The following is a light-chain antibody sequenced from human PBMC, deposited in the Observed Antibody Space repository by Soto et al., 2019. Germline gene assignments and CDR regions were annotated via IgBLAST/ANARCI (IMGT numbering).Light chain of an antibody. CDR2: DAS. V-gene: IGKV3-15*01. Sequence: EIVMTQSPATLSVSPGERATLSCRASQSISINLAWYQQKPGQAPRLLIYDASTRATGIPARFSGSGSGTEFTLTFSSLESEDFAVYYCQQFNDWPRTFGQGTKVEIK. CDR3: QQFNDWPRT. CDR1: QSISIN. J-gene: IGKJ1*01.